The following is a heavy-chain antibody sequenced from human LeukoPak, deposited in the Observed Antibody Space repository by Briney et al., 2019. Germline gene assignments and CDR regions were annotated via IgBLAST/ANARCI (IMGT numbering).Heavy chain of an antibody. V-gene: IGHV3-48*01. D-gene: IGHD3-10*01. J-gene: IGHJ6*02. CDR1: GFTFSSYS. CDR2: ISSSSSTI. CDR3: ARDRNYGSGSYFRRVLMDV. Sequence: PGGSLRLSCAASGFTFSSYSMNWVRQAPGKGLEWVSYISSSSSTIYYADSVKGRFTISRDDAKNSLYLQMNSLRAEDTAVYYCARDRNYGSGSYFRRVLMDVWVQGTTVTVSS.